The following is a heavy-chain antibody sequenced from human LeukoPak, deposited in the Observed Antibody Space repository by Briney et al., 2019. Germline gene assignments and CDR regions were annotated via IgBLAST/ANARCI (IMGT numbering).Heavy chain of an antibody. Sequence: GALRLSCAASGFTFSNYAMTWVRQAPGRGLEWISTITRFTGTTYYADSVKGRFTISRGDSNNTLYLQMNSLRAEDTAVYYCAKSPWEPPGYWGQGTLVTVSS. D-gene: IGHD1-26*01. CDR2: ITRFTGTT. J-gene: IGHJ4*02. CDR1: GFTFSNYA. CDR3: AKSPWEPPGY. V-gene: IGHV3-23*01.